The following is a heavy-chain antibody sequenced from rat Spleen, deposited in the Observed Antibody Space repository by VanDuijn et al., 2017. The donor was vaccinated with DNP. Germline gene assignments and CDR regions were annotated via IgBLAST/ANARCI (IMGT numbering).Heavy chain of an antibody. J-gene: IGHJ3*01. CDR2: ISPSGGST. D-gene: IGHD1-2*01. Sequence: EVQLVESGGGLVQPGRSLKLSCAASGFTFSNYDMAWVRQAPTKGLEWVASISPSGGSTYYRDSVKGRFTVSRDNAKSSLYLQMDSLRSEDTATYYCARHSYYSSYGWFAYWGQGTLVTVSS. CDR1: GFTFSNYD. V-gene: IGHV5-25*01. CDR3: ARHSYYSSYGWFAY.